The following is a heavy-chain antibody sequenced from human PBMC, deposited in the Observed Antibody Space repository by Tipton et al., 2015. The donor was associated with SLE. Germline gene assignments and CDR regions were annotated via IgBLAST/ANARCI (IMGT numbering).Heavy chain of an antibody. V-gene: IGHV3-33*01. CDR1: GFTFSGFG. CDR3: ARGQWELKALDY. J-gene: IGHJ4*02. D-gene: IGHD1-26*01. Sequence: SLRLSCAASGFTFSGFGMHLVRQSPGKGLEWVALIWHDGTNKYYGDSAKGRFTISRDNSNYTLYLQMNSLRAEDTAVYFCARGQWELKALDYWGQGTLVTVSS. CDR2: IWHDGTNK.